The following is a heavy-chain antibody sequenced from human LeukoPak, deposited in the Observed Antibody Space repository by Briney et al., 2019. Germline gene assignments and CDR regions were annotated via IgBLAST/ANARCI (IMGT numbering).Heavy chain of an antibody. CDR1: GFTFSDYW. Sequence: SGGSLRLSCAASGFTFSDYWMSWVRQAPGKGLEWVANVKQHGSEKYYVDSVKGRFTIFRDDAKNSLYLQMNSLRAEDTAVYYCARTTVAGTIEYWGQGTLVTVSS. V-gene: IGHV3-7*01. J-gene: IGHJ4*02. CDR2: VKQHGSEK. D-gene: IGHD6-19*01. CDR3: ARTTVAGTIEY.